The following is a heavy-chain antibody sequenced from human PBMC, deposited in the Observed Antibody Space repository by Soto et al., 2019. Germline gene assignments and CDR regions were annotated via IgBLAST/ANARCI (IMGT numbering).Heavy chain of an antibody. D-gene: IGHD3-9*01. CDR1: GFTFSSYG. J-gene: IGHJ6*02. CDR2: IWYDGSNK. Sequence: GGSLRLSCAASGFTFSSYGMHWVRQAPGKGLEWVAVIWYDGSNKYYADSVKGRFTISRDNSKNTLYLQMNSLRAEDTAVYYCARDGTYYDILTGYTKPFYYYSGMDVWAQGTTVTVSS. V-gene: IGHV3-33*01. CDR3: ARDGTYYDILTGYTKPFYYYSGMDV.